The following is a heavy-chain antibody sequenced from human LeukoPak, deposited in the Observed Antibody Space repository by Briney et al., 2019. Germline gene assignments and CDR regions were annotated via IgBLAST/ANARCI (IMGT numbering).Heavy chain of an antibody. J-gene: IGHJ6*02. CDR2: IGGSGDST. D-gene: IGHD6-13*01. CDR3: AKAQSSKDYYFGMDV. V-gene: IGHV3-23*01. CDR1: GLIFNNYA. Sequence: PGGSLRLSCAASGLIFNNYAMSWVRQAPGKGLEWVSAIGGSGDSTYYADSVKGRFTISRDNSKHTLYVQMNSLGAEDTAVYYCAKAQSSKDYYFGMDVWGQGTTVTVSS.